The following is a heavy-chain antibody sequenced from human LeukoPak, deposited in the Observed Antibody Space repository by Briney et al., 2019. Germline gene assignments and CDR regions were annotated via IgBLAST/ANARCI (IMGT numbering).Heavy chain of an antibody. D-gene: IGHD1-1*01. CDR2: IYHSGSP. Sequence: SETRSLTCAVSGGSISSNNWWGWVRQPPGKGLEWIGEIYHSGSPNYNPSLKSRVTISVDKSRNHFSLNLSSVTAADTAVYYCARVNINNWHSCDYWGQGTLVTVSS. CDR1: GGSISSNNW. J-gene: IGHJ4*02. CDR3: ARVNINNWHSCDY. V-gene: IGHV4-4*02.